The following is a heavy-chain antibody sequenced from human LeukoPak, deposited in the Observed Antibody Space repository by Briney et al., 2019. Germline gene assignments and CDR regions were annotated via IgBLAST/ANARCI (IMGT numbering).Heavy chain of an antibody. CDR3: ARGTTGTTSLDI. V-gene: IGHV1-3*01. D-gene: IGHD1-7*01. Sequence: EASVKVSCKASGYTFTSYAMHWVRQAPGQRLERMGWINAGNGNTKYSQKFQGRVTITRDTSASTAYMELSSLRSEDTAVYYCARGTTGTTSLDIWGQGTMVTVSS. CDR1: GYTFTSYA. CDR2: INAGNGNT. J-gene: IGHJ3*02.